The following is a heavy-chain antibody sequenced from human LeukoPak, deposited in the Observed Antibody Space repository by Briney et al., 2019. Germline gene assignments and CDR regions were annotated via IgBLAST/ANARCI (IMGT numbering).Heavy chain of an antibody. D-gene: IGHD3-10*01. CDR2: INIISSEI. J-gene: IGHJ3*02. Sequence: GGSLRLSCAASGFTFSSYSMNWVRQAPGKVLEWVSYINIISSEIYYGDSVKGRFTISTDNAKNSVYLQMNSLRDEDTAVYYCARDRAYAFDNWGQGTMVTVSS. CDR1: GFTFSSYS. V-gene: IGHV3-48*02. CDR3: ARDRAYAFDN.